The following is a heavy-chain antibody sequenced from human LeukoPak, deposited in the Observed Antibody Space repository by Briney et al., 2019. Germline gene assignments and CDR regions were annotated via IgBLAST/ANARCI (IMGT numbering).Heavy chain of an antibody. V-gene: IGHV4-31*03. Sequence: SETLSLTCTVSGGSISSGGYYWSWIRQHPGKGLEWIGYIYYSGSTYYNPSLKSRVTISVDTSKNQFSLKLSSVTVADTAVYYCARGPLNWFDPWGQGTLVTVSS. CDR1: GGSISSGGYY. CDR3: ARGPLNWFDP. J-gene: IGHJ5*02. CDR2: IYYSGST.